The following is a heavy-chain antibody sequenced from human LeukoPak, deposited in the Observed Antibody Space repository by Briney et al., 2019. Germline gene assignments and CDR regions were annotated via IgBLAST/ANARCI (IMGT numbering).Heavy chain of an antibody. CDR2: LRFDGSNE. D-gene: IGHD2-8*02. J-gene: IGHJ4*02. CDR3: AKEPWSFDY. V-gene: IGHV3-30*02. CDR1: GFNFRGYA. Sequence: GGSLRLSCAASGFNFRGYAMHWVRLVPGKGLEWVAFLRFDGSNEKYAESLKGRFTISRDNSKDTLYLQINTLRVDDSAVYYCAKEPWSFDYWGQGTLVTVSS.